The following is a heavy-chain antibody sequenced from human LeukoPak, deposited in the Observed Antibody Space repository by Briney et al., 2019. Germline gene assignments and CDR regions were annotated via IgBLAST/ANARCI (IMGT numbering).Heavy chain of an antibody. CDR2: ISYIGST. D-gene: IGHD6-19*01. V-gene: IGHV4-39*01. J-gene: IGHJ4*02. Sequence: SETLSLTCTVSGGSISSSSYYWGWIRQPPGKGLEWIGSISYIGSTYYNPSLKSRVTISVDTSKNQFSLKLSSVTAADTAVYYCARLDGIGVADTRIDYWGQGTLVTVSS. CDR1: GGSISSSSYY. CDR3: ARLDGIGVADTRIDY.